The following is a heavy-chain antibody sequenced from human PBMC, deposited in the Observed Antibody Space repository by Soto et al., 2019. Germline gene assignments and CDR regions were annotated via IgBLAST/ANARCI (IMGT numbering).Heavy chain of an antibody. D-gene: IGHD3-22*01. V-gene: IGHV3-23*01. CDR3: ASTRVWDDSSGYPFDI. CDR1: GFTFSSYA. Sequence: AGGSLRLSCAASGFTFSSYAMSWVRQAPGKGLEWVSAISGSGGSTYYADSVKGRFTISRDNSKNTLYLQMNSLRAEDTAVYYCASTRVWDDSSGYPFDIWGQGTMVTVSS. J-gene: IGHJ3*02. CDR2: ISGSGGST.